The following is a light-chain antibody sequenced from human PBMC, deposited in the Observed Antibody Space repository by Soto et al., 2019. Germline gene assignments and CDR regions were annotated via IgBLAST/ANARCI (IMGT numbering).Light chain of an antibody. CDR3: QQYNTWPPIT. Sequence: EIVMTQSPATLSVSPGERATLSCGASQSVSSNLAWYQQKPGQAPRLLIFGASTRATGIPARFSGSGSGTEFTLTISSLQSEDFAVHYCQQYNTWPPITFGPGTRLDIK. J-gene: IGKJ5*01. V-gene: IGKV3-15*01. CDR1: QSVSSN. CDR2: GAS.